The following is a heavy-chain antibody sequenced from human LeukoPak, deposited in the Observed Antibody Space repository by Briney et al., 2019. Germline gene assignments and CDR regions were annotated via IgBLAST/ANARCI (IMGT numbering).Heavy chain of an antibody. CDR1: GHTFTSYG. CDR2: ISAYNGNT. J-gene: IGHJ4*02. D-gene: IGHD2/OR15-2a*01. CDR3: ARDNSKVYYFDY. Sequence: ASVKVSCKASGHTFTSYGISWVRQAPGQGLEWMGWISAYNGNTNYAQKLQGRVTMTTDTSTSTAYMELRSLRSDDTAVYYCARDNSKVYYFDYWGQGTLVTVSS. V-gene: IGHV1-18*01.